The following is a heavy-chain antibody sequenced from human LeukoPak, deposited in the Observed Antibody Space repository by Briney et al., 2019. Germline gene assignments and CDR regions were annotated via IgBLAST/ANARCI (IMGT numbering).Heavy chain of an antibody. CDR3: ARERSGGYNDAFDI. D-gene: IGHD2-15*01. CDR2: MNPKSGGT. CDR1: GYTFTGYY. J-gene: IGHJ3*02. Sequence: ASVKVSCKASGYTFTGYYVHWVRQAPGQGLEWMGWMNPKSGGTNYAQKFEARVTMNRDTSISTAYMELSSLRSEDTAVYYCARERSGGYNDAFDIWGKGKMVTVSS. V-gene: IGHV1-2*02.